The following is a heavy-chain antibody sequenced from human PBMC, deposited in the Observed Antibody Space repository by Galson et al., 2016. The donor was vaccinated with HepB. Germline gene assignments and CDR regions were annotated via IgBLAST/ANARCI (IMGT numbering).Heavy chain of an antibody. J-gene: IGHJ5*02. Sequence: SLRLSCAASGFTFSSYGMHWVRQAPGEGLAWVADINYDGVKEDYADSVRGRFTISRENPKNTLYLQMNSLRVEDTAVYYCARDDRFVPGALDGIEHWGQGTLVTVSS. CDR3: ARDDRFVPGALDGIEH. CDR2: INYDGVKE. V-gene: IGHV3-33*08. CDR1: GFTFSSYG. D-gene: IGHD2-2*01.